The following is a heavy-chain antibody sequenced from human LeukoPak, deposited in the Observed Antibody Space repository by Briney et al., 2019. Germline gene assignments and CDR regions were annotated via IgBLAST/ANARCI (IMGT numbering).Heavy chain of an antibody. Sequence: PSETLSLTCTVSGYSISRGYYWGWIRQPPGKGLEWIGSIYHSGSTYYNPSLKSRVTISVDTSKNQFSLKLSSVTAADTAVYYCARDGGGDETAVARPESWGQGTLVTVSS. J-gene: IGHJ4*02. CDR2: IYHSGST. D-gene: IGHD6-19*01. CDR1: GYSISRGYY. V-gene: IGHV4-38-2*02. CDR3: ARDGGGDETAVARPES.